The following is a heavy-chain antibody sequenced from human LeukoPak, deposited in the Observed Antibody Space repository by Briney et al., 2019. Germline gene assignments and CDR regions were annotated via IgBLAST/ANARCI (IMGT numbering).Heavy chain of an antibody. CDR3: GILTLSPG. D-gene: IGHD1-14*01. CDR1: GFTFSSYG. V-gene: IGHV3-30*03. CDR2: ISYDGSNK. Sequence: GRSLRLSCAASGFTFSSYGMHWVRQAPGKGLEWVAVISYDGSNKYYADSVKGRFTISRDNSKNTLYLQMNSLRVDDTAVYYCGILTLSPGWGQGTLVTVSS. J-gene: IGHJ4*02.